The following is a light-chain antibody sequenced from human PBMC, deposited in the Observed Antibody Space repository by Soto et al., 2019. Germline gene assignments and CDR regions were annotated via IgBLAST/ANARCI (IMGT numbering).Light chain of an antibody. Sequence: QSVLTQPPSMSGSPGQSVSISCTGTSSDIGTYISVSWYQQPPGTAPKLIIYAVSNRPPGVPDRFSGSKSGNTAFLTISGLQAEDEADYYCSLYISRSTSFVFGTGTKLTVL. J-gene: IGLJ1*01. CDR3: SLYISRSTSFV. CDR2: AVS. V-gene: IGLV2-18*01. CDR1: SSDIGTYIS.